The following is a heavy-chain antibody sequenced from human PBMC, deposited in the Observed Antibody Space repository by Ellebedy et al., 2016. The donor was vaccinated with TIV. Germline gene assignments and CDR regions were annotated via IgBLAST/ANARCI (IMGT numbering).Heavy chain of an antibody. CDR2: INSDGSST. D-gene: IGHD2-21*02. CDR1: GFTFSSYW. J-gene: IGHJ6*02. CDR3: ARDYVVTTPIVVWYYYYGMDV. V-gene: IGHV3-74*01. Sequence: GGSLRLSXAASGFTFSSYWMHWVRQAPGKGLVWVSRINSDGSSTSYADSVKGRFTISRDNAKNTLYLQMNSLRAEDTAVHYCARDYVVTTPIVVWYYYYGMDVWGQGTTVTVSS.